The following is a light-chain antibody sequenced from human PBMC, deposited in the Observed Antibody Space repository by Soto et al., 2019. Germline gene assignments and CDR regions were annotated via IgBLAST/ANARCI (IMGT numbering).Light chain of an antibody. CDR2: EAS. CDR1: QHITNY. CDR3: QQYNNFPLT. Sequence: DIQMTQSPSSLSASVGDRVTITCQASQHITNYLNWYQQKPGKAPKLLIYEASNLETGVPSRFSGGGFGTDFTFTISSLQPEDVATYYCQQYNNFPLTFGGGTKVEIK. J-gene: IGKJ4*01. V-gene: IGKV1-33*01.